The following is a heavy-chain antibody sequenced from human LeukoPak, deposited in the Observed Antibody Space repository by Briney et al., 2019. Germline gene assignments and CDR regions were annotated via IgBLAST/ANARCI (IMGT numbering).Heavy chain of an antibody. CDR2: VKPDGSEK. CDR1: GFIFTRYW. Sequence: GGSLRLSCAASGFIFTRYWMSWVRQAPGKGLEWVANVKPDGSEKTYVDSVRGRFTISRDNSKNTLYLQMNSLRAEDTAVYYCAKDIVVVTSGSNAFDIWGQGTTVTVSS. CDR3: AKDIVVVTSGSNAFDI. V-gene: IGHV3-7*03. J-gene: IGHJ3*02. D-gene: IGHD2-21*02.